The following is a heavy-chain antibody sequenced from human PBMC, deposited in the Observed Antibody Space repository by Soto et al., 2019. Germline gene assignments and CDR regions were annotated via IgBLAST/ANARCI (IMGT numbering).Heavy chain of an antibody. CDR3: ATALYGGFTY. D-gene: IGHD3-10*01. Sequence: EVRLLESGGGLVQPGGSLRLSCAASGFTFSVYAMSWVRQAPGKGLEWVSGISGSGDSTHYADSVKGRFTVSRDNSKSMLYLQTHSLRAEATAIYYSATALYGGFTYWGQGTLVTVSS. V-gene: IGHV3-23*01. J-gene: IGHJ4*02. CDR1: GFTFSVYA. CDR2: ISGSGDST.